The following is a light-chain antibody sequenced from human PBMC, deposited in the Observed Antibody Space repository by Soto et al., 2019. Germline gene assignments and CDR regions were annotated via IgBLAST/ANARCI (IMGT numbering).Light chain of an antibody. Sequence: EIVMTQSPVTLSLYPGDTATLSCRASHDVTRRLAWYQVKHGQAPRLLIYDASTRATGLPARFSGTGSGTEFTLTISSLQSEDFVVYYCQHYTNWPLTFGGGTKVEI. CDR3: QHYTNWPLT. V-gene: IGKV3-15*01. CDR2: DAS. CDR1: HDVTRR. J-gene: IGKJ4*01.